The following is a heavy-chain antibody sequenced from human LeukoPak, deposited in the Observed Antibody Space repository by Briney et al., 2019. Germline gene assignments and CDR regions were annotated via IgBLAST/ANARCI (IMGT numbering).Heavy chain of an antibody. CDR3: SRDDGPFGGVRFDH. V-gene: IGHV1-18*01. CDR1: GYTFTAYG. D-gene: IGHD3-16*01. Sequence: ASVKVSCKASGYTFTAYGISWVRQAPGQGLEWTGWISANNGNTNYAQKVQGRVTMTRDTSTSTAYMELRSLRYDDTAVYYCSRDDGPFGGVRFDHWGQGTLVTVSS. CDR2: ISANNGNT. J-gene: IGHJ4*02.